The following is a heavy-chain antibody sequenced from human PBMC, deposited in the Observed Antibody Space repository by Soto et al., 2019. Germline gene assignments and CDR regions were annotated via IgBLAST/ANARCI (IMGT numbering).Heavy chain of an antibody. Sequence: PGGSLRLSCAASGFTFSSYAMSWVRQAPGKGLEWVSAISGSGGSTYYADSVKGRFTISRDNSKNTLYLQMNSLRAEDTAVYYCAKDTYYYGSGSYYNGPDYYYDGMDVWGQGTTVTVSS. D-gene: IGHD3-10*01. CDR3: AKDTYYYGSGSYYNGPDYYYDGMDV. V-gene: IGHV3-23*01. J-gene: IGHJ6*02. CDR1: GFTFSSYA. CDR2: ISGSGGST.